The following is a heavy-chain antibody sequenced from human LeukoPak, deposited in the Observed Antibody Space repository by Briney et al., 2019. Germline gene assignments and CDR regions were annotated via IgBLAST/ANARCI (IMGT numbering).Heavy chain of an antibody. CDR1: GGSFSSYY. D-gene: IGHD6-19*01. CDR3: AREYASGWSGTGH. Sequence: SETLSLTCAVYGGSFSSYYWSWIRQPPGKGLEWIGYIYYSGSTNYNPSLESRVTISVDTSKNQFSLKLSSVTAADTAVYYCAREYASGWSGTGHWGQGTLVTVSS. J-gene: IGHJ4*02. V-gene: IGHV4-59*01. CDR2: IYYSGST.